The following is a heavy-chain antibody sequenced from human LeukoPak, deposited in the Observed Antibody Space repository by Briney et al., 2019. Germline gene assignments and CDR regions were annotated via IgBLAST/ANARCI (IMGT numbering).Heavy chain of an antibody. CDR1: GFTFSGSA. J-gene: IGHJ4*02. D-gene: IGHD4-11*01. CDR3: TTTMTTVADY. Sequence: GGSLRLSCAASGFTFSGSAMHWVRQASGKGLEWVGRIRSKANSYATAYAASVKGRFTISRDDSKNTAYLQMNSLKTEDTAVYYCTTTMTTVADYWGQGTLVTVSS. V-gene: IGHV3-73*01. CDR2: IRSKANSYAT.